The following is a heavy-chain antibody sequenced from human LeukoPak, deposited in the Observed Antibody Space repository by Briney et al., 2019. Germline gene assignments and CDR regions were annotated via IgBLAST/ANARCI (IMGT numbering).Heavy chain of an antibody. D-gene: IGHD2-15*01. Sequence: SVKVSCKASGGTFSSYAISWVRQAPGQGLEWMGGIIPIFGTANYAQKFQGRVTMTEDTSTDTAYMELSSLRSEDTAVYYCATVGLRGILAYWGQGTLVTVSS. V-gene: IGHV1-69*06. CDR2: IIPIFGTA. J-gene: IGHJ4*02. CDR1: GGTFSSYA. CDR3: ATVGLRGILAY.